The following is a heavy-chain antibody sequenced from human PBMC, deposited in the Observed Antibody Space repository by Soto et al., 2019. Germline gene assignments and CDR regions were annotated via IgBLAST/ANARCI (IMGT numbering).Heavy chain of an antibody. V-gene: IGHV3-48*01. Sequence: PGGSLRLSCAASGFTFSSYSMNWVRQAPGKGLEWVSYISSSSSTIYYADSVKGRFTISRDNAKNSLYLQMNSLRAEDTAVYYSVRDKAKYCSGGRCDSGGYDYCGEGTLVTVGS. CDR2: ISSSSSTI. J-gene: IGHJ4*02. CDR1: GFTFSSYS. CDR3: VRDKAKYCSGGRCDSGGYDY. D-gene: IGHD2-15*01.